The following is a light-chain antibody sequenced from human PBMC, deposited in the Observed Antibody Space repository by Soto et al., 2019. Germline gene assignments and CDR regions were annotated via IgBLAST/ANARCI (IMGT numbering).Light chain of an antibody. CDR3: QQYNKWPPVYT. CDR1: QSVSSS. V-gene: IGKV3D-15*01. Sequence: EIVMTQSPDILSVSPGERATLSCRASQSVSSSLAWYQQKPGQAPRLLIYDASTRATGIPARFSGRGSGTEFTLTISSLQSEDFALYYCQQYNKWPPVYTFGQGTKLEIK. J-gene: IGKJ2*01. CDR2: DAS.